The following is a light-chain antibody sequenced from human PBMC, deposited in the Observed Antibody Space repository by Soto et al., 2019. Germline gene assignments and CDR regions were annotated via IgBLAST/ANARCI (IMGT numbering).Light chain of an antibody. V-gene: IGKV3-20*01. CDR3: QQYDT. CDR2: SAS. Sequence: IVLTHSPGTLPLSPGERATLSCRASQSVSSSDLAWYQQKPGQAPRLLIYSASSRATGIPDRFSGSGSGTDFTLTISRLEPEDFAVYYCQQYDTFGQGTKLEIK. CDR1: QSVSSSD. J-gene: IGKJ2*01.